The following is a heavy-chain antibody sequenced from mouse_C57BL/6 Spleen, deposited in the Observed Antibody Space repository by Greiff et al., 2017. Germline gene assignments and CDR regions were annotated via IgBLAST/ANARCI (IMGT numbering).Heavy chain of an antibody. CDR2: ISDGGSYT. CDR3: ARDTDTWFAY. V-gene: IGHV5-4*01. J-gene: IGHJ3*01. CDR1: GFTFSSYA. Sequence: EVQLVESGGGLVKPGGSLKLSCAASGFTFSSYAMSWVRQPPEKRLEWVATISDGGSYTYYPDNVKGRFTISRDNAKNNLYLQMSHLKSEDTAMYYCARDTDTWFAYWGQGTLVTVSA.